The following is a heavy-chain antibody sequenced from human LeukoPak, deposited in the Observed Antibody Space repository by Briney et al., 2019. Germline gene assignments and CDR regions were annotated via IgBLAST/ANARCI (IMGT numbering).Heavy chain of an antibody. CDR2: ISYDGTDK. Sequence: GRSLRLSCAASGFTFSNYDMHWVRQAPGKGLEWVAVISYDGTDKYYADSVKGRFTISRDNSKSTLYLQMNSLRAEDTAVYYCAKENDFVYWGQGTLVTVSS. CDR3: AKENDFVY. D-gene: IGHD3-3*01. J-gene: IGHJ4*02. CDR1: GFTFSNYD. V-gene: IGHV3-30*18.